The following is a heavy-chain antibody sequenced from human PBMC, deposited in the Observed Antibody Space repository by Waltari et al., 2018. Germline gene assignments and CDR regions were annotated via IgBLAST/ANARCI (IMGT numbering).Heavy chain of an antibody. J-gene: IGHJ5*02. V-gene: IGHV4-38-2*01. D-gene: IGHD1-26*01. CDR3: ARHVVGARAGDGFDP. CDR2: IYQSGST. CDR1: GYSISSGYY. Sequence: QVQLQESGPGLVKPSETLSLTCAVSGYSISSGYYWGWIRQPPGKGLEWIGSIYQSGSTDHNPSLNSRVTISVDTSKNQFSLKLSSVTAADTAVYYCARHVVGARAGDGFDPWGQGTLVTVSS.